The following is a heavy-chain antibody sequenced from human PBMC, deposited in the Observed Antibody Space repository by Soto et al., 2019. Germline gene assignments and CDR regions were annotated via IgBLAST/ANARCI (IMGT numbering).Heavy chain of an antibody. V-gene: IGHV3-48*02. D-gene: IGHD3-9*01. CDR3: AVIGEYYDIPDAIPRY. CDR2: ISSSSSTI. J-gene: IGHJ4*02. Sequence: PGGSLRLSCAASGFTFSSYSMNWVRQAPGKGLEWVSYISSSSSTIYYADSVKGRFTISRDNAKNSLYLQMNSLRDEDTAVYYCAVIGEYYDIPDAIPRYWGQGTLVTVSS. CDR1: GFTFSSYS.